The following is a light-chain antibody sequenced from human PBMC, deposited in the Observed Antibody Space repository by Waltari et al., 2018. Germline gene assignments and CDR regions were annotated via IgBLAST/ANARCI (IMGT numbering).Light chain of an antibody. CDR3: GIWHSSAGV. CDR2: YDSDSSK. CDR1: SGIDVGAYS. J-gene: IGLJ7*01. Sequence: QPVLTQPTSLSASPGASARLSCTLSSGIDVGAYSIFWYQQKPGSPPRYLLYYDSDSSKHLGSGVPTRFPESQEVSANAGLVLIAGVQCEDEADYCCGIWHSSAGVFGGGTRLTVL. V-gene: IGLV5-39*01.